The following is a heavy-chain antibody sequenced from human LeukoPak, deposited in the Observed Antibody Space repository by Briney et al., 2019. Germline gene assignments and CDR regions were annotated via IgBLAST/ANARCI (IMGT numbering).Heavy chain of an antibody. J-gene: IGHJ4*02. CDR1: GFTFSSYA. D-gene: IGHD3-22*01. Sequence: GGSLRLSCAASGFTFSSYAMSWVRQAPGKGLEWVSAISGSGGRTYYADSVKGRFTISRDNSKNTLYLQMNSLRAEDTAVYYCAKTDSSDYSYFFDYWGQGTLVTASS. CDR2: ISGSGGRT. CDR3: AKTDSSDYSYFFDY. V-gene: IGHV3-23*01.